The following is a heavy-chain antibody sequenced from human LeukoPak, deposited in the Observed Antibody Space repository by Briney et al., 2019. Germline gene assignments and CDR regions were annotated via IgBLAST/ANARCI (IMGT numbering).Heavy chain of an antibody. D-gene: IGHD2-2*01. V-gene: IGHV4-34*01. CDR3: ARGDIVVVPAAVLRWFDP. Sequence: SETLSLTCGVDGGSFGGYYWSWIRQSPGKGLEWIGEVNHSGSTNYNPSLKSRVTISVDTSKNQFSLKLSSVTAADTAVYYCARGDIVVVPAAVLRWFDPWGQGTLVTVSS. J-gene: IGHJ5*02. CDR2: VNHSGST. CDR1: GGSFGGYY.